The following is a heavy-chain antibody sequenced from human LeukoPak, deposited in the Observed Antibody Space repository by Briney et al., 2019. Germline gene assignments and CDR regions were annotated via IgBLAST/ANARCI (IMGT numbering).Heavy chain of an antibody. Sequence: GGSLRLSCAASGFTFDDYAMHWIRQAPGKGLEWVSLISWDGGSTNYADSVKGRFSISRDNSKNSLYLQMNSLRAEDTALYYCAKDGTGGSYWVSWFDPWGQGTLVTVSS. J-gene: IGHJ5*02. D-gene: IGHD1-26*01. CDR2: ISWDGGST. V-gene: IGHV3-43D*03. CDR1: GFTFDDYA. CDR3: AKDGTGGSYWVSWFDP.